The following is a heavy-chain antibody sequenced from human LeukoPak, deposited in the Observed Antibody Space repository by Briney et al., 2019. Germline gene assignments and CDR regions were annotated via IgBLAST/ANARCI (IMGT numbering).Heavy chain of an antibody. D-gene: IGHD6-19*01. V-gene: IGHV3-21*01. Sequence: GGSLRLSCAASGFTFSSCSMNWVRQAPGKGLEWVSCISSSSSYIYYADSVKGRFTISRDNAKNSQYLQMNSLRAEDTAVYYCARAVAGTWNDYWGQGTLVTVSS. CDR2: ISSSSSYI. CDR3: ARAVAGTWNDY. CDR1: GFTFSSCS. J-gene: IGHJ4*02.